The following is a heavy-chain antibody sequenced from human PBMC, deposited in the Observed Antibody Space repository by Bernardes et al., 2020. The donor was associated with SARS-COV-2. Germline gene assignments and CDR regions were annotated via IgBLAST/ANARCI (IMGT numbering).Heavy chain of an antibody. CDR2: ITPTSGGT. D-gene: IGHD3-22*01. V-gene: IGHV1-2*04. CDR3: ARDYYDSSGYYYVGMDY. CDR1: GYTFTGYY. J-gene: IGHJ4*02. Sequence: ASVKVSCKASGYTFTGYYMHWVRQAPGQGLEWMGWITPTSGGTTYAQKFQGWVTMTRDTSISTAYMELSRLRSDDTAVYYCARDYYDSSGYYYVGMDYWGQGTLVTVSS.